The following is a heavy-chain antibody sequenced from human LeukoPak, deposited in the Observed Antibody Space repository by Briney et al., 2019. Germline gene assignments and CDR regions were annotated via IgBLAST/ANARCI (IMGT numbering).Heavy chain of an antibody. V-gene: IGHV3-53*01. CDR2: LYSGGTT. CDR1: GFTVNTNY. Sequence: QPGGSLRLSCIASGFTVNTNYMSWVRQAPGKGLEWVSALYSGGTTYYADSVKGRFTISRDNSKNTLYLQMNSLRAEDTAVYYCAKDHFDYWGQGTLVTVSS. J-gene: IGHJ4*02. CDR3: AKDHFDY.